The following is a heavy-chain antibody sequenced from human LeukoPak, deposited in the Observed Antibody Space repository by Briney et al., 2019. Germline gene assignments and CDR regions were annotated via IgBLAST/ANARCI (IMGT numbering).Heavy chain of an antibody. CDR3: ARDNWNYGSSMDV. V-gene: IGHV4-39*02. D-gene: IGHD1-7*01. CDR2: VCYSGST. CDR1: GGSISSSSYC. Sequence: PSETLSLTCTVSGGSISSSSYCWGWIRQPPGKGLEWIGSVCYSGSTYYNPSLKSRVTISVDTSKNQFSLKLSSVTAADTAVYYRARDNWNYGSSMDVWGQGTTVTVSS. J-gene: IGHJ6*02.